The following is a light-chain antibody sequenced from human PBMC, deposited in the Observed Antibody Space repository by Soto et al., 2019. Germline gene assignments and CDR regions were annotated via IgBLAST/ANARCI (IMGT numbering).Light chain of an antibody. J-gene: IGKJ1*01. V-gene: IGKV1-39*01. CDR1: QSIKHY. Sequence: DIQMTQSPPSLSASVGDRVTISCRTSQSIKHYLSWYQQKPGKAPKLLICAASTLQSGVTSRFSGSGYGTEFTLTISTPQPEDFATCFCRQSFRTPQTCGQGTKVELK. CDR3: RQSFRTPQT. CDR2: AAS.